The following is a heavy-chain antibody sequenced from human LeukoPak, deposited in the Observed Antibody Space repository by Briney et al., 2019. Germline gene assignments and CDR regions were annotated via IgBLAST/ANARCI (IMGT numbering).Heavy chain of an antibody. CDR3: AKDMSAGLRLGELSFGLDY. Sequence: GGSLRLSCAASGFTFDDYTMHWVRQAPGKGLEWVSLISWDGGSTYYADSVKGRFTISRDNSKNSLYLQMNSLRTEDTALYYCAKDMSAGLRLGELSFGLDYWGQGTLVTVSS. CDR1: GFTFDDYT. D-gene: IGHD3-16*02. V-gene: IGHV3-43*01. J-gene: IGHJ4*02. CDR2: ISWDGGST.